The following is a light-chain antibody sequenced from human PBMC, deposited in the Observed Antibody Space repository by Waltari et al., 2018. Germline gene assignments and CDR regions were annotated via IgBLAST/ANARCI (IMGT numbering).Light chain of an antibody. CDR1: QSVSRT. CDR2: GAS. V-gene: IGKV3-20*01. Sequence: EIVLTQSPGTLFLSPGEGATLSCRASQSVSRTLAWYQQKPGQAPRPLIYGASSRAPGIPDRFSRSGSGTDFSLTISRLEPDDSAVYFCQHYVALPATFGQGTKVEIK. CDR3: QHYVALPAT. J-gene: IGKJ1*01.